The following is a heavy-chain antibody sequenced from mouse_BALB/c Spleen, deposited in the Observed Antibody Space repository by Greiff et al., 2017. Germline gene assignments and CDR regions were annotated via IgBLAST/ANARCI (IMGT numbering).Heavy chain of an antibody. CDR3: TRDGYRPDAMDY. D-gene: IGHD2-3*01. V-gene: IGHV1S22*01. J-gene: IGHJ4*01. CDR2: IYPGSGST. CDR1: GYTFTSYW. Sequence: QPGSELVRPGASVKLSCKASGYTFTSYWMHWVKQRPGQGLEWIGNIYPGSGSTNYDEKFKSKATLTVDTSSSTAYMQLSSLTSEDSAVYYCTRDGYRPDAMDYWGQGTSVTVSA.